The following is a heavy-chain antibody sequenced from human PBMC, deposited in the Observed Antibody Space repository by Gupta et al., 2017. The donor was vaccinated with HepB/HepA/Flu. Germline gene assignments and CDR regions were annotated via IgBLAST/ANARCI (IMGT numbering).Heavy chain of an antibody. CDR3: ARRYCSSTSCYKFFDY. D-gene: IGHD2-2*02. V-gene: IGHV3-20*04. CDR1: GFTFDDYG. J-gene: IGHJ4*02. CDR2: INWNGGST. Sequence: EVQLVESGGGVVRPGGSLRLSCAASGFTFDDYGMSWLRQAPGKGLEWGAGINWNGGSTGYADSVKGRFTISRDNAKNSLYLQMNSLRAEDTALYYCARRYCSSTSCYKFFDYWGQGTLVTVSS.